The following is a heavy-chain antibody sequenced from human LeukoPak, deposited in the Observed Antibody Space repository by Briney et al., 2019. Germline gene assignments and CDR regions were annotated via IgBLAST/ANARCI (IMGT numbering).Heavy chain of an antibody. V-gene: IGHV4-34*01. CDR1: GGSFSGYY. CDR3: ARVSRLRTFDY. CDR2: INHSGST. D-gene: IGHD1-14*01. Sequence: SETLSLTCAVYGGSFSGYYWSWIRQPPGKGLDWIGEINHSGSTNYNPSLKSRVTISVDTSKNQFSLKLSSVTAADTAVYYCARVSRLRTFDYWGQGTLVTVSS. J-gene: IGHJ4*02.